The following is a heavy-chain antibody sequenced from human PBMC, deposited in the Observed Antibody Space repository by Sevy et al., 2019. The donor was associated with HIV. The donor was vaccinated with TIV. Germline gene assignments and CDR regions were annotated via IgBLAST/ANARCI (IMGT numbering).Heavy chain of an antibody. J-gene: IGHJ5*02. Sequence: GGSLRLSCAASGFTFSSYGMNWIRQAPGKGLEWVANIKQDGSDKYYVDAVKGRFTISRDNAKNSLYLEMNTMRAEDTAVYYCATSGGETWGQGTLVPVSS. CDR1: GFTFSSYG. V-gene: IGHV3-7*01. D-gene: IGHD3-16*01. CDR3: ATSGGET. CDR2: IKQDGSDK.